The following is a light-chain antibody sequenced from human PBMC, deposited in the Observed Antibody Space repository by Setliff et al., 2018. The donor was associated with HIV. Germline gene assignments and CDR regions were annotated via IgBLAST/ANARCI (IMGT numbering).Light chain of an antibody. CDR1: RSNLGTPFD. CDR3: QSYDSDLGGWV. Sequence: QSVLTQPPSLSGAPGQSVTISCTGSRSNLGTPFDVHWYQQLPGTGPKLLMFANQNRPAGVPDRFSASKSGTSASLAITGLQTEDEATYYCQSYDSDLGGWVFGGGTKVTVL. J-gene: IGLJ3*02. V-gene: IGLV1-40*01. CDR2: ANQ.